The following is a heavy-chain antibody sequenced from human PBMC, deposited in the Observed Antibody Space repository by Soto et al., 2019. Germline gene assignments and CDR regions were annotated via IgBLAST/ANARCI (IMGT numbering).Heavy chain of an antibody. D-gene: IGHD6-19*01. CDR3: ARPATVAPPDAFQV. V-gene: IGHV4-39*01. CDR2: VYYSGTS. J-gene: IGHJ3*01. Sequence: QVHLQESGPRLVEPSETLSLTCTVSGDSIRNSGHYWGWVRQPPGKGLEWIGSVYYSGTSYRKPSLKSRHTMSVDTSKTQFSLKLTSVTAADTAIYYCARPATVAPPDAFQVWSQGTLVTVSS. CDR1: GDSIRNSGHY.